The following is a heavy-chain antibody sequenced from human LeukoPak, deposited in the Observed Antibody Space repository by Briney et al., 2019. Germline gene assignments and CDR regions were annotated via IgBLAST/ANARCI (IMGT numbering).Heavy chain of an antibody. CDR1: GGSISSYY. Sequence: SETLSLTCTVSGGSISSYYWSWIRQPAGKGLEWIGRIYTSGSTNYNPSLKSRVTMSVDTSKNQFSLKLSSVTAADTAVYYCAREGARWEPSFSAFDIWGQGTMVTVSS. CDR2: IYTSGST. CDR3: AREGARWEPSFSAFDI. J-gene: IGHJ3*02. D-gene: IGHD1-26*01. V-gene: IGHV4-4*07.